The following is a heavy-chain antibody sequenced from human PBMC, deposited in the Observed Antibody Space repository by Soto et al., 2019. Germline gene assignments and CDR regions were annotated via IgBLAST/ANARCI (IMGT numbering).Heavy chain of an antibody. D-gene: IGHD2-15*01. CDR3: TRHAIGVVVPAAIRN. CDR2: IYYTGTS. V-gene: IGHV4-39*01. J-gene: IGHJ4*01. Sequence: SETLSLTCAVSGGSISSSSYYWDWIRQPLGKGLEWIGTIYYTGTSNYNPSLKSRVTISVDTSKNQFSLNLSSVTAADTAVYYCTRHAIGVVVPAAIRNWGHVSLVPVYS. CDR1: GGSISSSSYY.